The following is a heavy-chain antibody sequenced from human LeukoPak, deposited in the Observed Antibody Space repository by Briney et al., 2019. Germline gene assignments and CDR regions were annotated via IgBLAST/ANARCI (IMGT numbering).Heavy chain of an antibody. J-gene: IGHJ5*02. Sequence: SETLSLTCTVSGGSISSSSYYWGWIRQPPGKGLEWIGSIYYSGSTYYNPSLKSRVTISVDTSKNQFSLKLSSVTAADTAVYYCARVRFTVRKENWFDPWGQGTLVTVSS. D-gene: IGHD4-11*01. CDR3: ARVRFTVRKENWFDP. CDR2: IYYSGST. V-gene: IGHV4-39*01. CDR1: GGSISSSSYY.